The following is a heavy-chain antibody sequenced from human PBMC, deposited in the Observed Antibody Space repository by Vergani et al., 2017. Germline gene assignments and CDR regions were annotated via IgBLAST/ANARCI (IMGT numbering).Heavy chain of an antibody. J-gene: IGHJ6*03. CDR1: GGTFNIYS. D-gene: IGHD1-7*01. V-gene: IGHV1-69*12. CDR2: ITPFFPTG. Sequence: QVQLVQSGAEVKKPGSSVKVSCKASGGTFNIYSVSWLRQAPGQGPEWMGGITPFFPTGHYAQKFQGRVTITADESATTVYMELSSLRSEDTAVYYCARDGAKLYYIDVWGKGTTVTVSS. CDR3: ARDGAKLYYIDV.